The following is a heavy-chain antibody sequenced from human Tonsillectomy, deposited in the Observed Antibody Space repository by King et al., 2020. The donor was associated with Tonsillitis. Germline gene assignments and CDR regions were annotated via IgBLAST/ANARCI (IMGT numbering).Heavy chain of an antibody. CDR1: GFTFRNAW. J-gene: IGHJ5*02. CDR3: TTALSPFVAES. D-gene: IGHD3-16*01. Sequence: VQLVESGGVLVKPGGSLRLTCEASGFTFRNAWMSWVRQAPGKGLEWVGNIKTKIDGGTTDYAAPVKGRFTISRDDSKNTLYLLLSSLKTEDTAVYYCTTALSPFVAESWGQGTLVTVSS. CDR2: IKTKIDGGTT. V-gene: IGHV3-15*01.